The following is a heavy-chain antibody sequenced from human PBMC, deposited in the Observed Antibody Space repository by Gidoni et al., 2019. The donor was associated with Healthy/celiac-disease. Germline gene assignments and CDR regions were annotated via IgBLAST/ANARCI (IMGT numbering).Heavy chain of an antibody. J-gene: IGHJ4*02. D-gene: IGHD5-12*01. CDR2: INHSGST. Sequence: QVQLQQRGAGLLKPSETLSLTCAVHGGSFSGYDWSWIRLPQGKGQKWIGEINHSGSTNYKPSLKSRVTISVDTSKNQFSLKLSAVTAAETAGYYCARGRGGSPFYWGQGTLVTVSS. CDR1: GGSFSGYD. CDR3: ARGRGGSPFY. V-gene: IGHV4-34*01.